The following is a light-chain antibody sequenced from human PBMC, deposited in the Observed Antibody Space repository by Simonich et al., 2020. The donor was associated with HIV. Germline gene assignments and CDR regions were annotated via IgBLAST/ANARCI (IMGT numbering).Light chain of an antibody. J-gene: IGKJ3*01. CDR3: MQGTLPFT. V-gene: IGKV2-30*02. CDR1: QILVHIDGDTY. CDR2: NVS. Sequence: DVVMTQSPLSLPVTLGQPASISCRSSQILVHIDGDTYLHCFHQRPGQSPRRRIYNVSYRDSGVPDRFSGSGSGTDFTLKISRVEAEDVGVYYCMQGTLPFTFGPGTKVDIK.